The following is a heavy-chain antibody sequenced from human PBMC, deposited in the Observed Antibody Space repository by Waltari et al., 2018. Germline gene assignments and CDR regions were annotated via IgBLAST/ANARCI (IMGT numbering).Heavy chain of an antibody. D-gene: IGHD3-10*01. V-gene: IGHV3-9*01. CDR3: VKGGWGFGAFYEQH. CDR2: IGWNSGAI. Sequence: EVQLVTSGGGLVQPGRSLRLACVGSGCRFDDYAMYWVRQRPGKGLEWLSGIGWNSGAIGYADSVRGRFSTYRDNARKSLYLQMGRLRPEDTALYYCVKGGWGFGAFYEQHWGQGIQVTVSS. CDR1: GCRFDDYA. J-gene: IGHJ4*02.